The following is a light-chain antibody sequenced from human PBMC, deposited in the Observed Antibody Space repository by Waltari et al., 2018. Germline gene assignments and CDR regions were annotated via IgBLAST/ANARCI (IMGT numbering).Light chain of an antibody. CDR1: QTVPLNY. CDR2: DAS. Sequence: EIVLTQSPGTLSLSPGERAPLSCRASQTVPLNYLAWYQQKPGQTPRLLIYDASNRATGIPDRFSGSESGTDFTLTIRSLEPEDFAVYYCQQYATSPLTFGGGTKVEIK. J-gene: IGKJ4*01. CDR3: QQYATSPLT. V-gene: IGKV3-20*01.